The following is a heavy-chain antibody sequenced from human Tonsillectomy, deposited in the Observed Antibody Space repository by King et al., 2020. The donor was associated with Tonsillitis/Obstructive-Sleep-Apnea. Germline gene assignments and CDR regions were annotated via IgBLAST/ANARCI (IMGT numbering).Heavy chain of an antibody. CDR3: AVGTNYYYYYMDV. V-gene: IGHV4-34*01. CDR2: INHSGST. CDR1: GGSFSGYY. Sequence: VQLQQWGAGLLKPSETLSLTCAVYGGSFSGYYWSWIRQSPGKGLEWIGEINHSGSTNYNPSLKSRVTISVDTSNNQVSLKLSSVTAADTAVYYCAVGTNYYYYYMDVRGKGTTVTVSS. D-gene: IGHD1-26*01. J-gene: IGHJ6*03.